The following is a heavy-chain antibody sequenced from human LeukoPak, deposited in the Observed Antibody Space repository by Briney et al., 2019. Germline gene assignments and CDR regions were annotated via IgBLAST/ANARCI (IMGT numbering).Heavy chain of an antibody. CDR2: IRSRSAGGTT. J-gene: IGHJ4*02. D-gene: IGHD2-15*01. V-gene: IGHV3-15*01. Sequence: GGSLGLSCAASGLTFNNAWMSWVRQAPGKGLEWVGCIRSRSAGGTTDYGGHVKGRFTISRDDSKNTLYLQMNSLKTEDTAVYYCSTGGGTHDYWGQGTLVTVSS. CDR1: GLTFNNAW. CDR3: STGGGTHDY.